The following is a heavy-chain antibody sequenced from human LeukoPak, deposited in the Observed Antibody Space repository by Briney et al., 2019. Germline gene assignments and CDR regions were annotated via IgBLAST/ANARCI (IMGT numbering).Heavy chain of an antibody. CDR2: IYYSGST. CDR1: GGSISSGGYY. J-gene: IGHJ4*02. Sequence: SETLSLTCTVSGGSISSGGYYWSWIRQHPGKGLEWIGYIYYSGSTYYNPSLKSRVTISVDTSKNQFSLKLSSVTAADTAVYYCARGRYDNSGRYYYFDYWGQGTLVTVSS. CDR3: ARGRYDNSGRYYYFDY. D-gene: IGHD3-22*01. V-gene: IGHV4-31*03.